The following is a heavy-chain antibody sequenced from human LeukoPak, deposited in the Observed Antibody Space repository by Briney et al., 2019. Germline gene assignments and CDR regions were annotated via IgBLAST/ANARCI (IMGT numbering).Heavy chain of an antibody. CDR2: TTTGSTTI. CDR3: ARGLPRYYYDSSGQTEFDY. D-gene: IGHD3-22*01. V-gene: IGHV3-48*04. Sequence: GGSLRLSCAASGFTFSSYTMNWVRQAPGKGLEWVSYTTTGSTTIYYADSVKGRFTISRDNAKNSLYLQMNSLRAEDTAVYYCARGLPRYYYDSSGQTEFDYWGQGTLVTVSS. J-gene: IGHJ4*02. CDR1: GFTFSSYT.